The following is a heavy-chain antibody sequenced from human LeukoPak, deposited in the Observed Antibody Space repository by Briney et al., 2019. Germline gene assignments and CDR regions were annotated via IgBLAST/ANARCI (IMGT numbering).Heavy chain of an antibody. CDR3: ARGLRLHDAFDI. Sequence: SETLSLTCAVYGGSFSGYYWSWIRQPPGKGLEWIGEINHSGSTNYNPSLKSRVTISVDTSKNQFSLKLSSVTAADTAVYYCARGLRLHDAFDIWGQGTMVTVSS. CDR1: GGSFSGYY. D-gene: IGHD3-16*01. J-gene: IGHJ3*02. V-gene: IGHV4-34*01. CDR2: INHSGST.